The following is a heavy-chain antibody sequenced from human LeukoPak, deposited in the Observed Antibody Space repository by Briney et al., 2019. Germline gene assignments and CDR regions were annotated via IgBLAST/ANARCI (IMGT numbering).Heavy chain of an antibody. J-gene: IGHJ4*02. D-gene: IGHD3/OR15-3a*01. Sequence: GGSLRLSCAASGFTFSSYWMSWVRQAPGKGLEWVANIEQDGSEKYYVDSVKGRFTISRDNAKNSLYLQMNSLRAEDTAVYYCARDRGTGGGGLYYFDYWGQGTLVTVSS. CDR1: GFTFSSYW. CDR2: IEQDGSEK. V-gene: IGHV3-7*01. CDR3: ARDRGTGGGGLYYFDY.